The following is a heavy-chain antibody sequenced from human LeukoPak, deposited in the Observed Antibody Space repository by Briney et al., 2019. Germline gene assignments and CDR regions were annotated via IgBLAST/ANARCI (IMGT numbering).Heavy chain of an antibody. Sequence: PGGSLRLSCAASGFTFSSYVMHWVRQAPGKGLEWVAVISYDGSNKYYADSVKGRFTISRDNSKNTLYLQMNSLRAEDTAVYYCARESPYYYDSSGYFYWGQGTLVTVSS. D-gene: IGHD3-22*01. CDR2: ISYDGSNK. CDR3: ARESPYYYDSSGYFY. CDR1: GFTFSSYV. V-gene: IGHV3-30-3*01. J-gene: IGHJ4*02.